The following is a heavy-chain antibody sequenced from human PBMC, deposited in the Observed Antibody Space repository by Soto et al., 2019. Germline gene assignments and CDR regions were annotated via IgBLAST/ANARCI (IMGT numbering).Heavy chain of an antibody. J-gene: IGHJ6*02. V-gene: IGHV1-18*01. CDR3: ARGGYYDSSGSRNYHYYGMDA. CDR1: GYTFNSYG. CDR2: ISPYYDNT. D-gene: IGHD3-22*01. Sequence: QVQLVQSGTEVKKPGASVKVSCKASGYTFNSYGISWVRQAPGQGLECMGWISPYYDNTNYAQNLQGRVTMTTDTSTRTAYMELRSLRSDDTAVYYCARGGYYDSSGSRNYHYYGMDAWGQGTTVTVS.